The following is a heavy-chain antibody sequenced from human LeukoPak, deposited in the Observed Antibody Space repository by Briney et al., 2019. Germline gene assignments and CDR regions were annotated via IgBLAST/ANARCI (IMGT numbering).Heavy chain of an antibody. V-gene: IGHV1-8*01. CDR2: MNPNSGNT. Sequence: GASVKVSRKTSRYTFTSYDINWVRQATGQGLEWMGWMNPNSGNTGYAQKFQGRVTMTRNTSISTAYMELSSLRSEDTAVYYCARGHCSSTSCYTFLPGAFDIWGQGTMVTVSS. D-gene: IGHD2-2*02. CDR3: ARGHCSSTSCYTFLPGAFDI. CDR1: RYTFTSYD. J-gene: IGHJ3*02.